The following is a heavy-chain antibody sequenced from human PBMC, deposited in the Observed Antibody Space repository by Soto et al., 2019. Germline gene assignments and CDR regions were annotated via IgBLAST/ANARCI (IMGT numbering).Heavy chain of an antibody. CDR2: ISYDETNK. J-gene: IGHJ4*01. CDR1: EFTFSTYP. CDR3: ARGASDFWGAYPEIHFFDY. D-gene: IGHD3-3*01. V-gene: IGHV3-30-3*01. Sequence: GGSLRLSCAASEFTFSTYPMHWVRQAPGKGLEWVAVISYDETNKYYADSVKGRFTISRDNSKNTLYLQMNNLRADDTAVYYCARGASDFWGAYPEIHFFDYWGHGNLVTVSS.